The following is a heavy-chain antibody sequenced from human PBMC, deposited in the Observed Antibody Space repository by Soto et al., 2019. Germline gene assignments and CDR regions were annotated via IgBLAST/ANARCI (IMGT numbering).Heavy chain of an antibody. CDR3: ARVSGKAMVRVRAYGMDV. J-gene: IGHJ6*02. CDR2: ISAYNGNT. CDR1: GYTFTSYG. V-gene: IGHV1-18*01. D-gene: IGHD3-10*01. Sequence: ASVKVSCKASGYTFTSYGISWVRQAPGQGLEWMGWISAYNGNTNYAQKLQGRVTMTTDTSTSTAYMELRSLRSDDTAVYYCARVSGKAMVRVRAYGMDVWGQGTTVTSP.